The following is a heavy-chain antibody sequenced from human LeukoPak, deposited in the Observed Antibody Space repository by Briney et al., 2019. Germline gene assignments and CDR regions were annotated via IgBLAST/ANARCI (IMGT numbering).Heavy chain of an antibody. CDR3: ATFCSGGDCYSFAP. CDR1: GFTFNNYA. V-gene: IGHV3-23*01. J-gene: IGHJ5*02. Sequence: GGSLRLSCAASGFTFNNYAMTWVRQAPGKGLEWVSTIIGSGGNTDYADSVKGRFTISRDNSKDTLFLQMDSLRVEDTAAYYCATFCSGGDCYSFAPWGQGTLVTVSS. CDR2: IIGSGGNT. D-gene: IGHD2-15*01.